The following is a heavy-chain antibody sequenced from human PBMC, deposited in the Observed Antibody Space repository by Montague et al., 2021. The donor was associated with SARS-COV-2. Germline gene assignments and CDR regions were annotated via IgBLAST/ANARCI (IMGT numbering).Heavy chain of an antibody. Sequence: SLRHSCAASGFTVSSNHMSWVRQAPGKGLEWVSVIYSGGTTYYADSVKGRFTISRDNSKNTLYLQMNSLRAEDTAVYYCARALSFSNWFDPWGQGTLVTVSS. CDR3: ARALSFSNWFDP. CDR2: IYSGGTT. D-gene: IGHD2-2*01. J-gene: IGHJ5*02. CDR1: GFTVSSNH. V-gene: IGHV3-66*01.